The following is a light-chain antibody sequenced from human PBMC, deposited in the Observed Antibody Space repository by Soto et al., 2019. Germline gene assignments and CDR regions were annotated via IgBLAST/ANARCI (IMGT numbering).Light chain of an antibody. J-gene: IGKJ1*01. CDR3: QQSSGSRDWA. CDR1: QSIRSH. Sequence: DIQMTESPSSLSSCVGDIFTITCRSSQSIRSHLNWYQQKPGKAPKLLIYAASSLQSGVPSRFSGSGSGTDFTLTIRGLQPEDFATYYCQQSSGSRDWAFGQGTKVDIK. CDR2: AAS. V-gene: IGKV1-39*01.